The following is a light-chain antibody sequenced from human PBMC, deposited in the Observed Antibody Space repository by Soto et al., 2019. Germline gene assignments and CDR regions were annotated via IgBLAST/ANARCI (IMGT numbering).Light chain of an antibody. V-gene: IGKV3-11*01. CDR2: DAS. J-gene: IGKJ4*01. Sequence: EIVLTQSPATLSLSPGERATLSCRASQSVSSYLAWYQQKPGQAPRLLIYDASNGATGIPARFSGSGSGTDFTLTISSLEPEDFVVYYCQQRSNWPPSFGGGTKVEIK. CDR1: QSVSSY. CDR3: QQRSNWPPS.